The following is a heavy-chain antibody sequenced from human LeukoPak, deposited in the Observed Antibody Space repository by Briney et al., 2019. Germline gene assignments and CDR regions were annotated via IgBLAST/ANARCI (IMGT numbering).Heavy chain of an antibody. J-gene: IGHJ5*02. CDR1: GFTFSSYS. D-gene: IGHD1-1*01. V-gene: IGHV3-21*01. Sequence: SGGSLRLSCAASGFTFSSYSMNWVRQAPGTGLEWVSSISSSSSHIYDADSVKGRFTISRDNAKNSLYLQMNSLRAEDTAIYYCARSGGPLLEIGFDPWGQGTLVTVSS. CDR2: ISSSSSHI. CDR3: ARSGGPLLEIGFDP.